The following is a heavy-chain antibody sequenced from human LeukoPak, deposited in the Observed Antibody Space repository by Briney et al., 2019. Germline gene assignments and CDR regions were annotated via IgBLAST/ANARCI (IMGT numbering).Heavy chain of an antibody. CDR3: ARTPDTAMPYYSDY. J-gene: IGHJ4*02. V-gene: IGHV2-70*04. CDR2: IDWDDDK. D-gene: IGHD5-18*01. CDR1: GFSLSTSGMR. Sequence: KESGPALVKPTKTLTLTCTFSGFSLSTSGMRVSWILQPPGKALEWLARIDWDDDKFYSTSLKTRLTISKDTSKNQVVLTMTNMDPVDTATYYCARTPDTAMPYYSDYWGQGTLVTVSS.